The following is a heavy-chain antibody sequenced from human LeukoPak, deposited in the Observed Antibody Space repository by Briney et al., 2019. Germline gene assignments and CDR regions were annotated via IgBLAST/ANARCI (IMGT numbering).Heavy chain of an antibody. CDR3: ARESPQAGLFDY. Sequence: GGSLRLSCAASGFTFSSYCMTWVRQAPGKGLEWVSYITGSGRTIYYADSVKGRFTISRDNAKNSLYLQMNSLRAEDTAVYYCARESPQAGLFDYWGQGTLVSVSS. J-gene: IGHJ4*02. CDR2: ITGSGRTI. CDR1: GFTFSSYC. V-gene: IGHV3-48*01.